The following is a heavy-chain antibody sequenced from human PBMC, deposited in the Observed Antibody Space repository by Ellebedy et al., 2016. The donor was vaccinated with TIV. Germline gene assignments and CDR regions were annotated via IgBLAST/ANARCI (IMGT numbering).Heavy chain of an antibody. Sequence: PGGSLRLSCAASGFTFRSNGMSWVRQAPGKGLEWVSTIRGSGGSTYYADSVKGRFTISRDNFKKMLYLQMNSLRDEDTAVYYCARFLVAVDAFDIWGQGTMVTVSS. J-gene: IGHJ3*02. V-gene: IGHV3-23*01. CDR1: GFTFRSNG. CDR3: ARFLVAVDAFDI. CDR2: IRGSGGST. D-gene: IGHD5-12*01.